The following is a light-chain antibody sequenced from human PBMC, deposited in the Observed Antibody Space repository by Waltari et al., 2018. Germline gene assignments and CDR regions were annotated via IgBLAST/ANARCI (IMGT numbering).Light chain of an antibody. CDR1: SSNIGNNF. V-gene: IGLV1-51*01. CDR2: DNN. J-gene: IGLJ1*01. CDR3: GTWDNSLSAKV. Sequence: QSVLTQPPSVSAAPGQKVTISCSGISSNIGNNFVSWYQQFPGTAPKLLIYDNNKRPSGIPDRFSGSKSGTSATLGITGLQTGDEADYFCGTWDNSLSAKVFGPGTKVTVL.